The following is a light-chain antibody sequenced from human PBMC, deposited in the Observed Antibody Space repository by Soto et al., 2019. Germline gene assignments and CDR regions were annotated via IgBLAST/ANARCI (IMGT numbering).Light chain of an antibody. CDR3: QQYGSPWT. Sequence: EIVLTQSPGTLSLSPGERATLSCRASQSVSSSYLAWYQQKPGQAPRLLIYGASSRATGIPDRFSGSRSGTDNTLTITRLEPDDFAVYYCQQYGSPWTFGQGTKVDVK. CDR2: GAS. J-gene: IGKJ1*01. CDR1: QSVSSSY. V-gene: IGKV3-20*01.